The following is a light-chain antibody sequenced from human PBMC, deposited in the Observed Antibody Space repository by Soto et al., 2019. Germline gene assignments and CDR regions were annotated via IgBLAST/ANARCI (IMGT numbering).Light chain of an antibody. J-gene: IGKJ1*01. CDR1: QGVSSN. Sequence: IGVTPSPATLFFSPRGKTTLSCRASQGVSSNLAWYQQKPGQAPRLLIYGASTRATGIPARFSGSGSGTEFTLTISSLQSEDFAVYFCQQCDNWPRTFGQGTKLEIK. CDR3: QQCDNWPRT. CDR2: GAS. V-gene: IGKV3-15*01.